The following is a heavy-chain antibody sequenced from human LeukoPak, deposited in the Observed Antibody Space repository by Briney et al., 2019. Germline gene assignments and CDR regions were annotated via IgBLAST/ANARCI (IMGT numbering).Heavy chain of an antibody. CDR3: ARVAASGGY. D-gene: IGHD2-15*01. V-gene: IGHV3-48*03. Sequence: PGGSLRLSCAASGFTFSSYEMTWVRQAPGKGLEWVSYISSSGSTIYYADSVKGRFTISRDNAKNSLYLQMNSLRAGDTAVYYCARVAASGGYWGQGTLVIVSS. CDR1: GFTFSSYE. J-gene: IGHJ4*02. CDR2: ISSSGSTI.